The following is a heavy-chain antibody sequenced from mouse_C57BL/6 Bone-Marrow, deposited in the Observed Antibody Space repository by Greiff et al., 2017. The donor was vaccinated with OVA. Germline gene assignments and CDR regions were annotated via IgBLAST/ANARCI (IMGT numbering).Heavy chain of an antibody. CDR3: ARSSSGYYFDY. D-gene: IGHD3-2*02. V-gene: IGHV1-61*01. J-gene: IGHJ2*01. CDR2: IYPSDSET. CDR1: GYTFTSYW. Sequence: QVQLQQPGAELVRPGSSVKLSCKASGYTFTSYWMDWVKQRPGQGLEWIGNIYPSDSETHYTQKFKDKATLTVDKSSSTAYMQLSSLTSEDSAVYYCARSSSGYYFDYWGQGTTLTVSS.